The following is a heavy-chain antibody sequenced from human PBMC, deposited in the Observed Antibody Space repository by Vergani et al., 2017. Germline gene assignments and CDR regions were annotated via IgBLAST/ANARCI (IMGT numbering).Heavy chain of an antibody. Sequence: QVQLVESGGGVVQPGRSLRLSCAASGFTFSSYGMHWVRQAPGKGLEWVAVIWYDGSNKYYADSVKGRFTISRDNSKNTLYLQMNSLRAEDTAVYYCAKDRSSSWFAFEIWGQGTMVTVSS. V-gene: IGHV3-33*06. CDR2: IWYDGSNK. CDR3: AKDRSSSWFAFEI. CDR1: GFTFSSYG. J-gene: IGHJ3*02. D-gene: IGHD6-13*01.